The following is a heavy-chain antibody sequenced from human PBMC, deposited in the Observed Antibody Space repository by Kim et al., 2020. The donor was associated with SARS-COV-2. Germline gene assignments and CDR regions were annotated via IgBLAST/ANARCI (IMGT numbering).Heavy chain of an antibody. CDR2: IYYSGST. CDR3: ARSDSGGRGLY. J-gene: IGHJ4*02. CDR1: GGSISSSSYY. D-gene: IGHD3-10*01. V-gene: IGHV4-39*01. Sequence: SETLSLTCTVSGGSISSSSYYWGWIRQPPGKGLEWIGSIYYSGSTYYNPSLKSRVTISVDTSKNQFSLKLSSVTASDTAVYYCARSDSGGRGLYWGQGTLVTVSS.